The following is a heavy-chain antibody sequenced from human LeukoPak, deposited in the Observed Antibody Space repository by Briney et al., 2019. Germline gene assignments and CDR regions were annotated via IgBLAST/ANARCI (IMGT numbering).Heavy chain of an antibody. CDR2: ISRGGSTK. V-gene: IGHV3-48*03. D-gene: IGHD3-22*01. CDR1: GFAFSSYR. J-gene: IGHJ4*02. CDR3: ARDSSGYYGLIDY. Sequence: GGSLRLSCAASGFAFSSYRMNWVRQAPGKGLEWVSYISRGGSTKYYGDSVKGRFTISRDNAKNSLYLQMNSLRAEDTAVYYCARDSSGYYGLIDYWGQGTLVTVSS.